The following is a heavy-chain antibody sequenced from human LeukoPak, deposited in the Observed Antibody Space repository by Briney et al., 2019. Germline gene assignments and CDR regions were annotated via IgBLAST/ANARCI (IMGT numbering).Heavy chain of an antibody. V-gene: IGHV3-30*18. Sequence: GRSLTLFCAASGFTFSYYGLHWVRQAPGKGLEWVSLISTDASNKNYADSVKGRFTISRDNSKNTLYLQMKSLRVEDTAVYYCVKDSSSTWFGGDSKWGQGTLVTVSS. J-gene: IGHJ4*02. CDR2: ISTDASNK. CDR3: VKDSSSTWFGGDSK. CDR1: GFTFSYYG. D-gene: IGHD3-10*01.